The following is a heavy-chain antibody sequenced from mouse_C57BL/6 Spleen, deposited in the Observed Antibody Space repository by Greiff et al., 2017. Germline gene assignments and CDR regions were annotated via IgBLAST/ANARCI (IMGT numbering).Heavy chain of an antibody. Sequence: VQLQQPGAELVRPGSSVKLSCKASGYTFTSYWMHWVKQRPIQGLEWIGNIDPSDSETNYNQKFKDKATLTVDKSSSTAYMQLSSLTSEDSAVYYGANYGKGYWGQGPTLTVAS. CDR2: IDPSDSET. V-gene: IGHV1-52*01. CDR1: GYTFTSYW. J-gene: IGHJ2*01. CDR3: ANYGKGY. D-gene: IGHD1-1*02.